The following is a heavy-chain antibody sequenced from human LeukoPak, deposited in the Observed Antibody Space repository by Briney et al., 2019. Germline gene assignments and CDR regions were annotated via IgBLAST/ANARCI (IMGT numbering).Heavy chain of an antibody. J-gene: IGHJ3*02. CDR1: GGSISSGNYY. V-gene: IGHV4-39*07. Sequence: PSQTLSLTCTVSGGSISSGNYYWSWIRQPPGKGLEWIGEINHSGSINYNPSLKSRVTISVDTSKNQFSLKLSSVTAADTAVYYCARSGVQPPKARSDAFDIWGQGTMVTVSS. D-gene: IGHD2-2*01. CDR2: INHSGSI. CDR3: ARSGVQPPKARSDAFDI.